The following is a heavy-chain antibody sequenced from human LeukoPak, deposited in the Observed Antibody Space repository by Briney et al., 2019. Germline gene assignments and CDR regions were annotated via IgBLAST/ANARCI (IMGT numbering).Heavy chain of an antibody. CDR1: GGSISSYY. CDR3: ARDSDDCTNGVCYGFDP. D-gene: IGHD2-8*01. CDR2: IYTSGST. V-gene: IGHV4-4*07. Sequence: SETLSLTCTVSGGSISSYYWSWIRQPAGKGLEWIGRIYTSGSTNYNPSLKSRVTMSVDTSKNQFSLKLSSVTAADTAVYYCARDSDDCTNGVCYGFDPWGQGTLVTVSS. J-gene: IGHJ5*02.